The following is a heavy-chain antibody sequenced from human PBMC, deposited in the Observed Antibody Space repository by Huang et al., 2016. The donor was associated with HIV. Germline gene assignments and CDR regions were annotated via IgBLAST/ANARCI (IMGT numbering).Heavy chain of an antibody. J-gene: IGHJ4*02. D-gene: IGHD3-9*01. CDR1: EYTLTELS. V-gene: IGHV1-24*01. CDR3: ATGFDVFFDF. CDR2: FDPEIGET. Sequence: QVQLVQSRAEVKKPGASVKVSCKFSEYTLTELSIHWVRQPPGKGLEWMGGFDPEIGETIYEQKFQGRVTMTEDTSTETAFMELSGLSPEDTAVYYCATGFDVFFDFWGQGTLVTVSS.